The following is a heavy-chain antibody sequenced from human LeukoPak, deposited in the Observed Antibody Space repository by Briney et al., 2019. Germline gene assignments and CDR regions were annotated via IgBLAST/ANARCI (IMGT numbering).Heavy chain of an antibody. D-gene: IGHD2-15*01. CDR1: GYTFSSYA. CDR2: INSNTGNP. CDR3: ARYYCSGDSCYNVFDY. V-gene: IGHV7-4-1*02. Sequence: GASVEVSCKASGYTFSSYAMNWVRQAPGQGLDWMGWINSNTGNPTYAQGFTGRFVFSLDTSVSTAYLQISSLKAEDTVVYYCARYYCSGDSCYNVFDYWGQGTLVTVSS. J-gene: IGHJ4*02.